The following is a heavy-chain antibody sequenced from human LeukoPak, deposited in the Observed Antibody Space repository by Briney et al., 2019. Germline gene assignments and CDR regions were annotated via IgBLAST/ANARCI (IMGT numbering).Heavy chain of an antibody. D-gene: IGHD3-22*01. CDR1: GFTFTDYA. V-gene: IGHV3-23*01. CDR3: ATLDATYYYDSSGYYYVAN. Sequence: PGGSLRLSCAASGFTFTDYAMSWVRQAPGKGLEWVSAISGSGGSTYYADSVKGRFTISRDNSKKTVYLQMNSLRAEDTAVYYCATLDATYYYDSSGYYYVANWGQGTLVTVSS. CDR2: ISGSGGST. J-gene: IGHJ4*02.